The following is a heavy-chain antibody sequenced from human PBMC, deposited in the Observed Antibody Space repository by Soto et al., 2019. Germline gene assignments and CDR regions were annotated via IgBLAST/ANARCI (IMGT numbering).Heavy chain of an antibody. J-gene: IGHJ4*02. CDR3: ARGGIQLSYAFDY. V-gene: IGHV4-4*07. D-gene: IGHD1-1*01. CDR1: GSSFSNFY. Sequence: SETLSLTCSVSGSSFSNFYWSWIRQPAGKGLEWIGRIYTSGATSYNPSLKSRVTMSVDTSQTQMSLNLRSVTAADTAVYYCARGGIQLSYAFDYWGQGILVTVSS. CDR2: IYTSGAT.